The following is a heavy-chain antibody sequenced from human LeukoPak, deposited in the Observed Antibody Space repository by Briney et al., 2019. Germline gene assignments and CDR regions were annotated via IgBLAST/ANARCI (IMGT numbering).Heavy chain of an antibody. V-gene: IGHV4-39*01. J-gene: IGHJ4*02. CDR1: GGSISSSPYY. CDR3: ARPLTGYSYFDY. Sequence: SETLTLTCTVSGGSISSSPYYWGWIRQPPGKGLEWIGSVYYSGSTSYNPPLKSRVTISVDTSKNQFSLKLHSVTAADTAVYYCARPLTGYSYFDYWGQGTLVTVSS. D-gene: IGHD3-9*01. CDR2: VYYSGST.